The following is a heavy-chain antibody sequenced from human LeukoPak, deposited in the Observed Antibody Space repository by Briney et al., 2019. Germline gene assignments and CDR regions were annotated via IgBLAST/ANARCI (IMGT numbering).Heavy chain of an antibody. CDR3: ARADYGGNSDFHY. V-gene: IGHV3-74*01. Sequence: GGSLRLSCAASGLTFSTYWMHWVRQAPGKGLMWVSRISSDGSIAINADSVEGRFTVSRDNAKNTLYLQMNSLRVEDTAVYYCARADYGGNSDFHYWGQGTPATVSS. CDR1: GLTFSTYW. CDR2: ISSDGSIA. J-gene: IGHJ4*02. D-gene: IGHD4-23*01.